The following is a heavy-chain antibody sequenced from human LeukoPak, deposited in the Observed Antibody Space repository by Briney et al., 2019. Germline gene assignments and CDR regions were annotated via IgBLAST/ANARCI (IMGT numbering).Heavy chain of an antibody. CDR1: GGSISTYY. CDR3: TRSESGTYKGGFDF. Sequence: LSLTCTVSGGSISTYYWNWFRQAPGKGLEWVGFIRSKTYGGTGEYAASVKGRFTISRDDSKSIAHLQMNSLKTEDTAVYYCTRSESGTYKGGFDFWGQGTLVTVSS. J-gene: IGHJ4*02. V-gene: IGHV3-49*03. CDR2: IRSKTYGGTG. D-gene: IGHD1-26*01.